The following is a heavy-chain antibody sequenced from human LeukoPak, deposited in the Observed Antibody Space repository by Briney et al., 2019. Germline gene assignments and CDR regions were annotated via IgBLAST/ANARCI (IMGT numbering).Heavy chain of an antibody. V-gene: IGHV3-23*01. J-gene: IGHJ4*02. CDR2: IFGSGGSA. D-gene: IGHD2-15*01. Sequence: PGGSLRLSCAASGFTFSSYAMYWVRQAPGKGLEWVSGIFGSGGSAHYADSVKGRFTISRDNPKNTVYLQLDSLRVEDTAVYYCGKTTVGYSSGRYPGWPVDYWGQGTLVTVSS. CDR3: GKTTVGYSSGRYPGWPVDY. CDR1: GFTFSSYA.